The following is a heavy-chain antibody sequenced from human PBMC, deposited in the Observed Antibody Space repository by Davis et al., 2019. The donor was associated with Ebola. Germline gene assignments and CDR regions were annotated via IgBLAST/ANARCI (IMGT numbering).Heavy chain of an antibody. Sequence: PGGSLRLSCAASGFTFSSYEINWVRQAPGKGLEWVSSISSSSSYIYYADSVKGRFTISRDNAKNSLYLQMNSLKTEDTAVYYCTSPGITGTDDYWGQGTLVTVSS. CDR3: TSPGITGTDDY. CDR2: ISSSSSYI. D-gene: IGHD1-20*01. J-gene: IGHJ4*02. CDR1: GFTFSSYE. V-gene: IGHV3-21*04.